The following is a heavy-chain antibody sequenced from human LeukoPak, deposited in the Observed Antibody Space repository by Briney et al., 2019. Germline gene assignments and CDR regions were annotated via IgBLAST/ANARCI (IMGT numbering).Heavy chain of an antibody. CDR3: ARQADYYDSSGYPHYYFDY. Sequence: SETLSLTCAVYGGSFSGYYWSWIRQPPGKGLEWIGEINHSGSTNYNPSLKSRVTISVDTSKNQFSLKLSSVTAADTAVYYCARQADYYDSSGYPHYYFDYWGQGTLVTVSS. CDR2: INHSGST. CDR1: GGSFSGYY. V-gene: IGHV4-34*01. J-gene: IGHJ4*02. D-gene: IGHD3-22*01.